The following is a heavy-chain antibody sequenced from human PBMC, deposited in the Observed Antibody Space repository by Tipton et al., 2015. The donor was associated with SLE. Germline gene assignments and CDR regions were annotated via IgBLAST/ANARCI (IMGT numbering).Heavy chain of an antibody. CDR1: GGSISSGSYY. D-gene: IGHD5/OR15-5a*01. Sequence: TLSLTCTVSGGSISSGSYYWSWVRQPAGKGLEWIGRIYSSGSTNYNPSLTSRVTISLDTSKNQFSLKLNSVTAADTAVYYCAGDRLNGPLYFDYWGQGTLVTVSS. CDR2: IYSSGST. CDR3: AGDRLNGPLYFDY. V-gene: IGHV4-61*02. J-gene: IGHJ4*02.